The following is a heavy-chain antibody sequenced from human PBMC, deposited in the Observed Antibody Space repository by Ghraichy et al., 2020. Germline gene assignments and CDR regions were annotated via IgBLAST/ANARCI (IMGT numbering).Heavy chain of an antibody. V-gene: IGHV4-30-4*01. D-gene: IGHD3-10*01. CDR2: IYYSGST. Sequence: SQTLSLTCTVSGGSISSGDYYWSWIRQPPGKGLEWIGYIYYSGSTYYNPSLKSRVTISVDTSKNQFSLKLSSVTAADTAVYYCARGSLVRGLLPHPGCMDVWGQGTTVTVSS. CDR3: ARGSLVRGLLPHPGCMDV. CDR1: GGSISSGDYY. J-gene: IGHJ6*02.